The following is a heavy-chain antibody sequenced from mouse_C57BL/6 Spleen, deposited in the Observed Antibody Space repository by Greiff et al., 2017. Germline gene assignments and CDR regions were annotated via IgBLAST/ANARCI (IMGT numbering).Heavy chain of an antibody. V-gene: IGHV1-50*01. CDR1: GYTFTSYW. CDR3: ARRGTAQVFAY. J-gene: IGHJ3*01. D-gene: IGHD3-2*02. Sequence: QVHVKQPGAELVKPGASVKLSCKASGYTFTSYWMQWVKQRPGQGLEWIGEIDPSDSYTNYNQKFKGKATLTVDTSSSTAYMQLSSLTSEDSAVYYCARRGTAQVFAYWGQGTLVTVSA. CDR2: IDPSDSYT.